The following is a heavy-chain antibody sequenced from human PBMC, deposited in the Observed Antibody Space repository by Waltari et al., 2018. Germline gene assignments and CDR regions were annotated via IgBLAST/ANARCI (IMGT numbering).Heavy chain of an antibody. J-gene: IGHJ4*02. CDR2: VHGSGRA. D-gene: IGHD2-15*01. Sequence: QLQLQESGPGLVKPSGTLSLTCAVSGDSMSSSYWWSWVRQPPGKGLEWIGQVHGSGRANYNPSFASRVTVSLDTPNTQFSLRVTSATAADTAIYYCARDRGRGLYLDSWGPGTLVAVSP. CDR3: ARDRGRGLYLDS. V-gene: IGHV4-4*02. CDR1: GDSMSSSYW.